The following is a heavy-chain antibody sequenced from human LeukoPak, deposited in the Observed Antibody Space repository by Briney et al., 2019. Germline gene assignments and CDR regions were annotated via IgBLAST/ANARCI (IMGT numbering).Heavy chain of an antibody. V-gene: IGHV3-53*01. CDR3: ATRPDGNDVPYFDY. Sequence: GGSLRLSCAASGFTVSNNYMSWVRQAPGKGLEWVSLIYGGGTTYYADSVKGRFTISSDSSKNTLYLQMNSLRAEDTAVYYCATRPDGNDVPYFDYWGQGTLVTVSS. CDR2: IYGGGTT. J-gene: IGHJ4*02. CDR1: GFTVSNNY. D-gene: IGHD5-12*01.